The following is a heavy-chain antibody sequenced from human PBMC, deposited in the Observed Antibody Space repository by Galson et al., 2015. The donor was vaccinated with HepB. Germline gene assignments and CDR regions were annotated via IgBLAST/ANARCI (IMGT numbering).Heavy chain of an antibody. J-gene: IGHJ4*02. CDR2: ISNSGYST. CDR1: GFTFKNYP. V-gene: IGHV3-23*01. Sequence: FLRLSCAASGFTFKNYPMTWVRQAPGKGLEWVSAISNSGYSTDYADSVKGRFTISRDNSKSTLSLQMSSLRAEDTAVYYCAKGISGSYPDYYFDFWGQGTLVTVSS. CDR3: AKGISGSYPDYYFDF. D-gene: IGHD1-26*01.